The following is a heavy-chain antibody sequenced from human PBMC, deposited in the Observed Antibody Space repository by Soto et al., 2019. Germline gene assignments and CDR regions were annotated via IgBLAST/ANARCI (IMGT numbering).Heavy chain of an antibody. J-gene: IGHJ6*02. CDR1: CGSVINKAYY. Sequence: KASETLSLTCSFSCGSVINKAYYWSWIRQPPGKRLEWIGYIFSSGNTNYNPSLKSRVTISVDTSKYQFSLKLSSVTAADTAVYYCAREYYYGSASYRGMDVWGQGTTVTVSS. CDR3: AREYYYGSASYRGMDV. CDR2: IFSSGNT. D-gene: IGHD3-10*01. V-gene: IGHV4-61*08.